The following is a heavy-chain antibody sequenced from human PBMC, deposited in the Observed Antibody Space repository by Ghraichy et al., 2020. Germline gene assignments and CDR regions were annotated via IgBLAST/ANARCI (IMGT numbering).Heavy chain of an antibody. CDR1: GFTVSSFA. CDR3: AKDWRNDY. D-gene: IGHD3-3*01. Sequence: GGSLRLSCAASGFTVSSFAMTWVRQAAGKGLEWVSFISGSGDSTYYADSVEGRFTNSRDSSKNTLYLQMNSLRAEDTAVYYCAKDWRNDYWGQGTLVTVSS. J-gene: IGHJ4*02. CDR2: ISGSGDST. V-gene: IGHV3-23*01.